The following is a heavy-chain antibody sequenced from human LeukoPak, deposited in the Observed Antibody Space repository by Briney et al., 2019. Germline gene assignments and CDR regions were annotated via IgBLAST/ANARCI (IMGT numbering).Heavy chain of an antibody. Sequence: ASVKVSCKASGYTFTSYYMHWVRQAPGQGLEWMGWINPNSGGTNYAQKFQGRVTMTRDTSISTAYMELSRLRSDDTAVYYCARQPPRYSSPAYYYMDVWGKGTTVTVSS. D-gene: IGHD6-19*01. J-gene: IGHJ6*03. CDR1: GYTFTSYY. V-gene: IGHV1-2*02. CDR3: ARQPPRYSSPAYYYMDV. CDR2: INPNSGGT.